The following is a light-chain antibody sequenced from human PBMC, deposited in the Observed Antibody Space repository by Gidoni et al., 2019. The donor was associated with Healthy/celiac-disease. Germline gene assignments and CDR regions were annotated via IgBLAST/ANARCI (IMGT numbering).Light chain of an antibody. CDR1: GSNSGSNS. J-gene: IGLJ2*01. Sequence: LPHQPSPSGPPGKRVPISCSGSGSNSGSNSVYWYQQLPGTAPKLLIYRNNQRPSGVPDRFSGSKSGTSASLAISGLRSEDEADYYCAAWDDSLSGPEVFGGGTKLTVL. CDR2: RNN. CDR3: AAWDDSLSGPEV. V-gene: IGLV1-47*01.